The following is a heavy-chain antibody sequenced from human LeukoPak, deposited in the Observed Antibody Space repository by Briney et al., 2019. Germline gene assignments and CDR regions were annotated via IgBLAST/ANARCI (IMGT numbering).Heavy chain of an antibody. D-gene: IGHD6-19*01. V-gene: IGHV4-59*01. CDR2: IYYSGST. Sequence: SETLSLTCAVYGGSFSGYYWSWIRQPPGKGLEWIGYIYYSGSTNYNPSLKSRVTISVDTSKNQFSLKLSSVTAADTAVYYCARVGPFSSGAFYSDYWGQGTLVTVSS. CDR1: GGSFSGYY. J-gene: IGHJ4*02. CDR3: ARVGPFSSGAFYSDY.